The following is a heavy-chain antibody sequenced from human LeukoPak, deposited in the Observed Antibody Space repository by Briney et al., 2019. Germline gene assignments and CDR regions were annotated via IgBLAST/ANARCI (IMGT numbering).Heavy chain of an antibody. J-gene: IGHJ4*02. D-gene: IGHD4-17*01. CDR3: AKRPSDYGDYVTYFVY. CDR2: ISDDGRNK. V-gene: IGHV3-30*18. CDR1: GFSFISYG. Sequence: GGSLRLSCAASGFSFISYGMHWVRQAPGKGLEWVGVISDDGRNKKYADSVKGRFTISRDNSKDTLYLQMNSLRDEDTAVYYCAKRPSDYGDYVTYFVYWGQGTLVTVSS.